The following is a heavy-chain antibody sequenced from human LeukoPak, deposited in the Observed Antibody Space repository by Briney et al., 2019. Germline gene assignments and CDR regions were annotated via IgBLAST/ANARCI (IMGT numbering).Heavy chain of an antibody. CDR3: ARGAYYYED. D-gene: IGHD3-22*01. V-gene: IGHV3-48*01. J-gene: IGHJ4*02. CDR1: GFTFSSHS. Sequence: GGSLRLSCAASGFTFSSHSMNWVRQAPGKGLEWVSYISSSSSTIYYADSVKGRFTIFRDNAKNSLYLQMNSLRAEDTAVYYCARGAYYYEDWGQGTLVTVSS. CDR2: ISSSSSTI.